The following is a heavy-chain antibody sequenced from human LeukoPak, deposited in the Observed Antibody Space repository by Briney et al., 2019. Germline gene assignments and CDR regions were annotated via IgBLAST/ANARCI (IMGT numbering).Heavy chain of an antibody. D-gene: IGHD4-23*01. CDR2: MYYSGST. V-gene: IGHV4-30-4*01. Sequence: SQTLSLTCTVSGGSISSGDYYWSWIRQPPGKGLEWIAYMYYSGSTYYNPSLKSRVTISLDTSKNQFSLKLSSVTAADTAVYYCARDSNYGGVARAPWFDPWGQGILATVSS. CDR1: GGSISSGDYY. CDR3: ARDSNYGGVARAPWFDP. J-gene: IGHJ5*02.